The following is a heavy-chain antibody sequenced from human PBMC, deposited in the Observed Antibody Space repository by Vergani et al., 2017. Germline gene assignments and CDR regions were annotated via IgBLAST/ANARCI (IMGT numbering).Heavy chain of an antibody. Sequence: QVQLQESGPGLVKPSQTLSLTCTVSGGSISSGSYYWSWIRQPAGKGLEWIGRIYTSGSTNYNPSLKSRVTMSVDTSKNQFSLKLSSVTAADTAVYYCARATQEIVVVPAAYWYFDGWGRGTLVTV. J-gene: IGHJ2*01. CDR3: ARATQEIVVVPAAYWYFDG. V-gene: IGHV4-61*02. CDR1: GGSISSGSYY. D-gene: IGHD2-2*01. CDR2: IYTSGST.